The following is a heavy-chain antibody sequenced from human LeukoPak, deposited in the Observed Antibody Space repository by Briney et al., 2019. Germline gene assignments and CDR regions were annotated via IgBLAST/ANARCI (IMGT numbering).Heavy chain of an antibody. V-gene: IGHV4-59*01. Sequence: PSETLSLTCTVSGGSISSYYWSWIRQPPGKGLEWIGYIYYSGSTNYNPSLKRRVTISVDTSKNQFSLRLSSVTAADTAVYYCARVTGYVMEDYFDYWGQGTLVTVSS. CDR3: ARVTGYVMEDYFDY. J-gene: IGHJ4*02. CDR2: IYYSGST. D-gene: IGHD6-13*01. CDR1: GGSISSYY.